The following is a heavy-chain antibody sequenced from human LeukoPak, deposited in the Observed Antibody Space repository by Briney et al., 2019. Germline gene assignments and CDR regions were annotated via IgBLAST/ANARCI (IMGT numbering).Heavy chain of an antibody. CDR1: GFTFQNFD. V-gene: IGHV3-23*01. Sequence: GMSLRLSCAASGFTFQNFDMSWVRQAPGKGLEWVSSISRSGAYAHYADSVKGWFTISRDNSNSTLFLQMNSLRGDDTAVYYCVRGASHLAYWGQGTLVTASS. J-gene: IGHJ4*02. D-gene: IGHD4/OR15-4a*01. CDR2: ISRSGAYA. CDR3: VRGASHLAY.